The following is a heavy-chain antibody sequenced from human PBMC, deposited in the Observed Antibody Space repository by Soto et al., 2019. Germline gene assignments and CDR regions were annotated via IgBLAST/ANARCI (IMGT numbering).Heavy chain of an antibody. CDR2: IYGGGNT. D-gene: IGHD5-12*01. CDR1: GFTVSSNY. CDR3: ARARDGYNFLYEPT. J-gene: IGHJ4*02. V-gene: IGHV3-53*01. Sequence: GGCLRLSCAASGFTVSSNYMSWVRQAPGKGLEWVSVIYGGGNTDYADSVKGRFTISRDNSKRTVYLQMNSLRAEDTGVYYCARARDGYNFLYEPTWGQGTLVTVSS.